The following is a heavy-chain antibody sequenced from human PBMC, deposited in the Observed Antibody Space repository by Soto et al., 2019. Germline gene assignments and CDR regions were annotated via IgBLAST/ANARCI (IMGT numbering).Heavy chain of an antibody. D-gene: IGHD3-10*01. Sequence: QVQLVQSGAEVKKPGASVKVSCKASGYTFTSYGISWVRQAPGQGLEWMGWISAYNGITNYAQKLQGRVTMTADTPRSTAYRERRGVTADDRAGYYGARDSEGSGAPRPGMDVWAQGTTVTVSS. CDR3: ARDSEGSGAPRPGMDV. CDR1: GYTFTSYG. V-gene: IGHV1-18*01. J-gene: IGHJ6*02. CDR2: ISAYNGIT.